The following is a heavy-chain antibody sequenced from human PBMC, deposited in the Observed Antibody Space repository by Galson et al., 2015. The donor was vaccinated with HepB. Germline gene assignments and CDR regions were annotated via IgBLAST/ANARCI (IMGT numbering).Heavy chain of an antibody. J-gene: IGHJ6*02. CDR3: AIGTHPYGSGSYYKRVPYYYYGTDV. CDR1: GYTFTSYA. Sequence: SVKVSCKASGYTFTSYAMHWVRQAPGQRLEWMGWINAGNGNTKYSQKFQGRVTITRDTSASTAYMELSSLRSEDTAVYYCAIGTHPYGSGSYYKRVPYYYYGTDVWGQGTTVTVSS. CDR2: INAGNGNT. V-gene: IGHV1-3*01. D-gene: IGHD3-10*01.